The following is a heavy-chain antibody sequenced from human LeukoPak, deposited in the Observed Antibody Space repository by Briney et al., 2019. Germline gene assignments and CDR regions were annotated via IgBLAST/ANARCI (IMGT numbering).Heavy chain of an antibody. CDR1: GFTFSNSW. Sequence: GGSLRLSCAASGFTFSNSWMSWVRQAPGKGLEWVGRIKSKTDGGTTDYAAPVKGRFTISRDDSKNTLYLQMNSLETEDTAVYYCTTDPSHYYGSGSYSDYWGQGTLVTVSS. CDR2: IKSKTDGGTT. J-gene: IGHJ4*02. CDR3: TTDPSHYYGSGSYSDY. V-gene: IGHV3-15*01. D-gene: IGHD3-10*01.